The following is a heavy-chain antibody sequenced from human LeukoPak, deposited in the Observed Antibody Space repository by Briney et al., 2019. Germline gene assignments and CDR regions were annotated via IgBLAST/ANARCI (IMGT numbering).Heavy chain of an antibody. V-gene: IGHV4-34*01. CDR1: GGSISSYY. CDR3: ASSGSPGRDY. D-gene: IGHD6-19*01. CDR2: INHSGST. J-gene: IGHJ4*01. Sequence: SETLSLTCTVSGGSISSYYWSWIRHPPGKGLEWIGEINHSGSTNYNPSLKSRVTISVDTSKNQFSLKLSSVTAADTAVYYCASSGSPGRDYWGQGTLVTVSS.